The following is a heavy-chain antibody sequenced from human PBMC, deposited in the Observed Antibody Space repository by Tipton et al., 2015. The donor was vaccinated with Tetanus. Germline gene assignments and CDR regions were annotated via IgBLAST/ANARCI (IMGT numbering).Heavy chain of an antibody. CDR2: SWYDGTDK. CDR1: GFIFSSYG. D-gene: IGHD2-15*01. Sequence: CAASGFIFSSYGIHWVRQAPGKGLEWVAVSWYDGTDKYYADSVKGRFTISRDNSKNTLYLQMNSLRAEDTAVYYCAREAGCSGGSCFSGDFDNWGQGTQVTVSS. CDR3: AREAGCSGGSCFSGDFDN. J-gene: IGHJ4*02. V-gene: IGHV3-33*01.